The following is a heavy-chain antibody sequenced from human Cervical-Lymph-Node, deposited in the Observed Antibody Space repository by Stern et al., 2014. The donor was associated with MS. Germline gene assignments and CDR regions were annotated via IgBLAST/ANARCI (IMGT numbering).Heavy chain of an antibody. V-gene: IGHV3-21*01. J-gene: IGHJ4*02. Sequence: EVQLVESGGGFVQPGGSLRLSCAASGFAFNTYTMNWVRQAPGKVLEWVSSIRGSGGYMYRADSVKGRFTISRDNTKNSLYLQMSSLRTEDTAIYYCARDGDYVNNWGSYRREYYFDSWGPGTLVTVSS. CDR2: IRGSGGYM. CDR3: ARDGDYVNNWGSYRREYYFDS. D-gene: IGHD3-16*02. CDR1: GFAFNTYT.